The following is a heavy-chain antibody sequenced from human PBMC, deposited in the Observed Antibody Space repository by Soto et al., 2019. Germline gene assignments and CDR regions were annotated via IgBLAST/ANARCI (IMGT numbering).Heavy chain of an antibody. Sequence: LALTCSVSGGSIRGSYCSWIRQPPEKGLEWIASISYTGSATHNPSLKSRVSVSVDTTENQCSLKLTSVTAADTATYYCATGGGWLQNSNLRGLYFDYWGQGALVTVSS. CDR1: GGSIRGSY. D-gene: IGHD6-19*01. CDR3: ATGGGWLQNSNLRGLYFDY. CDR2: ISYTGSA. V-gene: IGHV4-59*01. J-gene: IGHJ4*02.